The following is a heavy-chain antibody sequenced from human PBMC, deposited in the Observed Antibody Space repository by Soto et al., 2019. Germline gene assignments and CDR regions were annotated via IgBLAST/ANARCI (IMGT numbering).Heavy chain of an antibody. CDR3: AILTGYYTHAEYFQH. V-gene: IGHV3-30*03. Sequence: GGSLRLSCAASGLTFSSYGMHWVRQAPGKGLEWVAVISYDGSNKYYADSVKGRFTISRDNSKNTLYLQMNSLRAEDTAVYYCAILTGYYTHAEYFQHWGQGTLVTVSS. CDR1: GLTFSSYG. J-gene: IGHJ1*01. CDR2: ISYDGSNK. D-gene: IGHD3-9*01.